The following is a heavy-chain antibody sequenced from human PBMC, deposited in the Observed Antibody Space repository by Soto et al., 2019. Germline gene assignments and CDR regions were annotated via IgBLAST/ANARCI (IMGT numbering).Heavy chain of an antibody. CDR2: ISAYNGNT. CDR3: ARDRENYYYYYGMDV. V-gene: IGHV1-18*01. J-gene: IGHJ6*02. D-gene: IGHD1-26*01. CDR1: GYTFTSYG. Sequence: EASVKVSCKASGYTFTSYGISWVRQAPGQGLEWMGWISAYNGNTNYAQKLQGRVTMTTDTSTSTAYMELRSLRSDDTAVYYCARDRENYYYYYGMDVWGQGTTVTAP.